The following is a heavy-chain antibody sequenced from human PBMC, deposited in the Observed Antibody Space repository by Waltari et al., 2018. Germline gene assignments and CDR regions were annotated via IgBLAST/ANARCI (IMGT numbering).Heavy chain of an antibody. Sequence: QVQLVQSGAEVKKPGSSLKVSCKVSGGTFSRYAISWVRQDPGQGFEWMGRISTICGAANDEQKFKGSVTITTNESTMTTYMERGRLRAEDKGVYYCARVEDQGGFDYWGQGTLVTVSS. D-gene: IGHD2-2*01. V-gene: IGHV1-69*05. CDR2: ISTICGAA. J-gene: IGHJ4*02. CDR3: ARVEDQGGFDY. CDR1: GGTFSRYA.